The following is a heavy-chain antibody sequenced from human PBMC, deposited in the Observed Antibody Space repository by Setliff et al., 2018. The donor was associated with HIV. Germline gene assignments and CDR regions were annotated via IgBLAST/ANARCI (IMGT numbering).Heavy chain of an antibody. CDR1: GGTFSSYA. J-gene: IGHJ3*02. Sequence: SVKVSCKASGGTFSSYAISWVRQAPGQGLEWMGGIIPIFGTANYAQKFKGRVTITTDESTSTAYLEPSSLRSEDTAVYYCARDGRLLNAFDIWGQGTMVTVSS. CDR2: IIPIFGTA. V-gene: IGHV1-69*05. D-gene: IGHD2-15*01. CDR3: ARDGRLLNAFDI.